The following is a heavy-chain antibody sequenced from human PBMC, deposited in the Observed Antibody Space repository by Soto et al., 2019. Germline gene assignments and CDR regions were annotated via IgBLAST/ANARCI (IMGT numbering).Heavy chain of an antibody. V-gene: IGHV3-7*01. CDR3: ASPPRYSSGWPMG. CDR2: IKQDGSEK. D-gene: IGHD6-19*01. Sequence: EVQLVESGGGLVQPGGSLRLSCAASGFTFSSYWMSWVRQAPGKGLEWVANIKQDGSEKYYVDSVKGRFTISRDNARNSLYLQMNSLGAADTAVYYCASPPRYSSGWPMGWGRGTLVTVSS. CDR1: GFTFSSYW. J-gene: IGHJ4*02.